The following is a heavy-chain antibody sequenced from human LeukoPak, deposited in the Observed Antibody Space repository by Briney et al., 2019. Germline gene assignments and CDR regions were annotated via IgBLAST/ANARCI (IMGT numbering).Heavy chain of an antibody. CDR3: ARLYCSSTSCYTRAPYDAFDI. D-gene: IGHD2-2*02. J-gene: IGHJ3*02. Sequence: KSGESLKISCKGSGYSFTSYWIGWVRQMPGKGLEWMGILYPGDFDTRYSPSFQGQVTISADKSISTAYLQWSSLKASDTAIYYCARLYCSSTSCYTRAPYDAFDIWGQGTMVTVSS. V-gene: IGHV5-51*01. CDR2: LYPGDFDT. CDR1: GYSFTSYW.